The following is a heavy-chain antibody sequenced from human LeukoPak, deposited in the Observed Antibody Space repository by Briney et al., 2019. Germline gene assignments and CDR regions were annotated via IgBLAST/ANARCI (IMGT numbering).Heavy chain of an antibody. CDR2: IYSSGST. CDR3: ARGKYDTTAYYRQFDY. D-gene: IGHD3-22*01. Sequence: PSETLSLTCAVYGGSFSGYYLNWIRQSAGKGLEWIGRIYSSGSTDYNPSLESRVTMSVETSKNQVSLTLRSVTAADTAVYYCARGKYDTTAYYRQFDYWGQGTLVTVSS. CDR1: GGSFSGYY. V-gene: IGHV4-59*10. J-gene: IGHJ4*02.